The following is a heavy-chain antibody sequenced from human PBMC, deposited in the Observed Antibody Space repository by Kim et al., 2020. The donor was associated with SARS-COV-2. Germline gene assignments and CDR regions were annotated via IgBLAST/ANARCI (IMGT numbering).Heavy chain of an antibody. V-gene: IGHV4-31*03. CDR1: GGSISSGGYY. J-gene: IGHJ6*02. CDR3: ARDPLKNPFALVYYYSYGMDV. CDR2: IYYSGST. Sequence: SETLSLTCTVSGGSISSGGYYWSWIRQHPGNGLEWIGYIYYSGSTYYNPSLKSRVTISVDTSKNQFSLKLSSVTAADTAVYYCARDPLKNPFALVYYYSYGMDVWGQGTTVTVSS.